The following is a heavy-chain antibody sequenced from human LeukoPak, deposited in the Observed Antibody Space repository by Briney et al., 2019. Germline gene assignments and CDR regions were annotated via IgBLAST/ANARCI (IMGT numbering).Heavy chain of an antibody. CDR1: GFTFSSYE. J-gene: IGHJ3*02. CDR3: ASRTHYYGSGSGAFDI. Sequence: PGGSLRLSCAASGFTFSSYEMNWVRQAPGKGLEWVSYISSSGTTVTYADSVKGRFSISRDNAKKSLFLQMNSLGAEDTAVYYCASRTHYYGSGSGAFDIWGQGTKVSVSS. D-gene: IGHD3-10*01. CDR2: ISSSGTTV. V-gene: IGHV3-48*03.